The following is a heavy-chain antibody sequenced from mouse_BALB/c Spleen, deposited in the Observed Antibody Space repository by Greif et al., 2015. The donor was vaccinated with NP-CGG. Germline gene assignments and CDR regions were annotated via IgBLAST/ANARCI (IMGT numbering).Heavy chain of an antibody. CDR3: AREISGGYFDV. J-gene: IGHJ1*01. V-gene: IGHV7-3*02. D-gene: IGHD3-1*01. CDR1: GFTFTDYY. Sequence: EVKLVESGGGLVQPGGSLRLSCATSGFTFTDYYMSWVRQPPGKALEWLGFIRNKANGYTTEYSASVKGRFTISRDNSQSILYLQMNTLRAEDSATYYCAREISGGYFDVWGAGTTVTVSS. CDR2: IRNKANGYTT.